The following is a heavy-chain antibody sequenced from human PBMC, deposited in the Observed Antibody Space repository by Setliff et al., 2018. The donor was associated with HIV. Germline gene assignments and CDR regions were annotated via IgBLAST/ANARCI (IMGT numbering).Heavy chain of an antibody. D-gene: IGHD3-3*01. CDR3: ARLMEDDYWSGRYYFYGMDV. Sequence: LSLTCSASGDSLRSYYWSWIRQPPGKGLEWIGYIYTGGSANYNPSHNYNPSLKSRVTISVDTSKNEFSLKLSSVTAADTAVYYCARLMEDDYWSGRYYFYGMDVWGQGTTVTVSS. CDR2: IYTGGSANYNPSH. V-gene: IGHV4-4*09. CDR1: GDSLRSYY. J-gene: IGHJ6*02.